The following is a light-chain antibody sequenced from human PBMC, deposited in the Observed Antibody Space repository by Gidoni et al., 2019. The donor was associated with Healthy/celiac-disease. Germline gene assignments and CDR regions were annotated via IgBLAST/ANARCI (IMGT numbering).Light chain of an antibody. CDR1: QSISSY. Sequence: DIHITQSLSSLSASVGDRVTITCRASQSISSYLNWYQQKPGKAPKHLIYTASSLQSGVPTRCSGSGSGTDFTLTISSLQPEDFATYYWQQSYRTFGQGTKVEIK. J-gene: IGKJ1*01. V-gene: IGKV1-39*01. CDR2: TAS. CDR3: QQSYRT.